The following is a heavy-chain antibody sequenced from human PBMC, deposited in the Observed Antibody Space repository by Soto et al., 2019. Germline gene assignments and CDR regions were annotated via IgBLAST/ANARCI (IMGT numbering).Heavy chain of an antibody. Sequence: PSETLSLTCTVSGGSISSYYWSWIRQPPGKGLEWIGYIYYSGSTNYNPSLKSRVTISVDTSKNQFSLKLSSVTAADTAVYYCAREGDNWATFDYWGQGTLVTVSS. J-gene: IGHJ4*02. CDR2: IYYSGST. D-gene: IGHD1-20*01. CDR3: AREGDNWATFDY. V-gene: IGHV4-59*01. CDR1: GGSISSYY.